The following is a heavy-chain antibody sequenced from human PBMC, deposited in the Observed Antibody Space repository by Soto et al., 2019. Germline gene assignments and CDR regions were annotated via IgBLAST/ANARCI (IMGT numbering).Heavy chain of an antibody. CDR2: IYYSGST. D-gene: IGHD4-17*01. Sequence: PSETLSLTCTVSGGSISSSSYYWGWIRQPPGKGLEWIGSIYYSGSTYYNPSLKSRVTISVDTSKNQFSLKLSSVTAADTAVYYCAREDYGGKGYYYYGMDVWGQGTTVTVSS. CDR3: AREDYGGKGYYYYGMDV. V-gene: IGHV4-39*07. J-gene: IGHJ6*02. CDR1: GGSISSSSYY.